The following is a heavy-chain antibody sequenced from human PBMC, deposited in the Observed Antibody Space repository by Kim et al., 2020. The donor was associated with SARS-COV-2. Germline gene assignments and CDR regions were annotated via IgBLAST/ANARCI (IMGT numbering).Heavy chain of an antibody. V-gene: IGHV3-30*02. D-gene: IGHD2-2*01. CDR3: AKESTFDY. J-gene: IGHJ4*02. Sequence: GSNKYYADSVKGRFTISRDNSKNTLYLQMNSLRAEDTAVYYCAKESTFDYWGQGTLVTVSS. CDR2: GSNK.